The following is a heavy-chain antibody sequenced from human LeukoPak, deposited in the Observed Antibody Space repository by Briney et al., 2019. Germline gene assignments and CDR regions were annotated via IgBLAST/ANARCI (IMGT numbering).Heavy chain of an antibody. J-gene: IGHJ6*02. CDR1: GGSISSYY. Sequence: SETLSLTCTVSGGSISSYYWSWIRQPPGKGLEWIGYIYYSGSTNYNPSLKSRVTISVDTSKNQFSLKLSSVTAADTAVYYCARQQLVGGMDVWGQGTTVTVSS. V-gene: IGHV4-59*08. CDR3: ARQQLVGGMDV. CDR2: IYYSGST. D-gene: IGHD6-13*01.